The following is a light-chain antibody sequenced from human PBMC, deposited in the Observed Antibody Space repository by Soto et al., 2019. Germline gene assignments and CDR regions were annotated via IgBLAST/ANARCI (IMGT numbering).Light chain of an antibody. V-gene: IGLV2-14*01. CDR1: ISDVGAYKY. CDR3: SSYTSTNTQV. Sequence: QCPLTQPASVSGSPGQSITISCTGTISDVGAYKYVSWYQQHPGKAPKLMIYEVSNRPSGVSNRFSGSKSGNTASVTISGLQAEDEADYYCSSYTSTNTQVFGTGTKVTVL. J-gene: IGLJ1*01. CDR2: EVS.